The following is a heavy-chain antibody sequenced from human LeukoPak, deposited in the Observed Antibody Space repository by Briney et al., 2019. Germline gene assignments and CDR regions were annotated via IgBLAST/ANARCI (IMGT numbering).Heavy chain of an antibody. Sequence: PGGSLRLSCAASGFTFSSYAMHWVRQAPGKGLEWVAVISYDGSNKYYADSVEGRFTISRDNSKNTLYLQMNSLRAEDTAVYYCARDHDFWSGYYTERGYYFDYWGQGTLVTVSS. J-gene: IGHJ4*02. D-gene: IGHD3-3*01. CDR3: ARDHDFWSGYYTERGYYFDY. CDR1: GFTFSSYA. V-gene: IGHV3-30-3*01. CDR2: ISYDGSNK.